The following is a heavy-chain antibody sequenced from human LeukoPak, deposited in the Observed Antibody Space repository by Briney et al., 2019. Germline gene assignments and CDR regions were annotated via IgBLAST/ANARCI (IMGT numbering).Heavy chain of an antibody. V-gene: IGHV4-4*07. CDR2: IYTSGST. D-gene: IGHD6-19*01. J-gene: IGHJ6*02. CDR1: GGSISSYY. CDR3: ARGRIAVAGTFSYYYYGMDV. Sequence: PSETLSLTCTVSGGSISSYYWSWIRQPAGKGLEWIGRIYTSGSTNYNPSLKSRVTMSVDTSKNQFSLKLSSVTAADTAVYYCARGRIAVAGTFSYYYYGMDVWGRGTTVTVSS.